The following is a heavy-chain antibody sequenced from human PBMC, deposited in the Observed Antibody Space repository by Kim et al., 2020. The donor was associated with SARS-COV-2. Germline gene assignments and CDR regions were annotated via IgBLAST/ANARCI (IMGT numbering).Heavy chain of an antibody. D-gene: IGHD6-13*01. V-gene: IGHV3-23*01. CDR1: GFIFSSCH. J-gene: IGHJ5*02. Sequence: GGSLRLSCAGSGFIFSSCHMTWVRQAPGKGLEWVSAISGGGDRTYYADSVRGRFTISRDNSKNTLFLQMDSLRAEDTAVYYCAKDLSPRIAADWFDPWGQGTLVTVSS. CDR2: ISGGGDRT. CDR3: AKDLSPRIAADWFDP.